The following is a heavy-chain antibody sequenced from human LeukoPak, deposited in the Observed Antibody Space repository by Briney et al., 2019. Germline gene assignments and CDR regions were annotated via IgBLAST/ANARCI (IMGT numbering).Heavy chain of an antibody. CDR3: AREGGGAFLDAFDI. J-gene: IGHJ3*02. CDR2: INSDGIIT. Sequence: PGGSLRLSCAASGNYWMHWVRQAPGKGLVWVSRINSDGIITNYADSVQGRFTISRDNAKNTLYLQMNGLRAEDTAAYYCAREGGGAFLDAFDIWGQGTKVTVSS. CDR1: GNYW. D-gene: IGHD2-21*01. V-gene: IGHV3-74*01.